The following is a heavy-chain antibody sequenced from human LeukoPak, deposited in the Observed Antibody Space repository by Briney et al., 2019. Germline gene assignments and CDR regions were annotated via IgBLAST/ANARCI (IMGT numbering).Heavy chain of an antibody. CDR3: ERDQPYSSGWYYFDY. J-gene: IGHJ4*02. D-gene: IGHD6-19*01. CDR2: IYSGGST. V-gene: IGHV3-53*04. CDR1: GFTVSSNY. Sequence: GGSLRLSCAASGFTVSSNYMSWVRQAPGKGLEWVSVIYSGGSTYYADSVKGRFTISRHNSKNTLYLQMNSLRAEDTAVYYCERDQPYSSGWYYFDYWGQGTLVTVSS.